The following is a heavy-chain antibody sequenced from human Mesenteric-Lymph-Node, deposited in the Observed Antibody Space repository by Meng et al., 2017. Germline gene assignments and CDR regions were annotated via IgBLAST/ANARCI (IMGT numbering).Heavy chain of an antibody. D-gene: IGHD3-16*01. CDR3: ARDRLGRGGAYFDY. Sequence: GESLKISCAASGFTFSSYAMHWVRQAPGKGLEWVAVVSSNGDDKYYADSVKGRFTISRDNSKNTLSLQMNSLGPEDTALYYCARDRLGRGGAYFDYWGQGTLVTVSS. J-gene: IGHJ4*02. CDR2: VSSNGDDK. V-gene: IGHV3-30*01. CDR1: GFTFSSYA.